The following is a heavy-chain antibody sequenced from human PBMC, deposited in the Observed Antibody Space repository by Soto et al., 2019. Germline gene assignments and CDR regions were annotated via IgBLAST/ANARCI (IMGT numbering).Heavy chain of an antibody. J-gene: IGHJ4*02. CDR3: ARGPTDYYDNSANYFLDY. D-gene: IGHD3-22*01. CDR1: GYTFITYG. CDR2: ISTYNGNT. Sequence: QVQLVQSGAEVKKPGASVKVSCKASGYTFITYGVSWVRQAPGQGLDWLGWISTYNGNTRYAERLHGRGTMTTDTTTNTAYMELRNLRSDDTAVYYCARGPTDYYDNSANYFLDYWGQGTLVTVSS. V-gene: IGHV1-18*01.